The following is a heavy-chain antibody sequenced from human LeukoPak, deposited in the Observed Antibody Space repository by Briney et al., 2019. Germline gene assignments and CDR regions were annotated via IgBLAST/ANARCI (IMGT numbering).Heavy chain of an antibody. V-gene: IGHV4-39*01. D-gene: IGHD6-19*01. CDR2: IYYSGST. Sequence: SETLSLTCTASGGSISSSSYYWGWIRQPPGKGLEWIGSIYYSGSTYYNPSLKSRVTISVDTSKSQFSLKLSSVTAADTAVYYCARQLAGIDPYYFDYWGQGTLVTVSS. CDR3: ARQLAGIDPYYFDY. J-gene: IGHJ4*02. CDR1: GGSISSSSYY.